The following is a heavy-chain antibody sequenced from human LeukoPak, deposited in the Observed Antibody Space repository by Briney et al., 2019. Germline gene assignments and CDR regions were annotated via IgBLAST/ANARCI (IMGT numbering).Heavy chain of an antibody. J-gene: IGHJ6*02. D-gene: IGHD3-3*01. CDR2: IIPIFGTA. CDR1: GGTFSSYA. Sequence: GASVKVSCKASGGTFSSYAISWVRQAPGQGLEWMGGIIPIFGTANYAQKFQGRVTITADESTSTAYMELSSLRSEDTAVYYCAREGRNRYYDFWRYYYGMDVWGQGTTVTVSS. V-gene: IGHV1-69*13. CDR3: AREGRNRYYDFWRYYYGMDV.